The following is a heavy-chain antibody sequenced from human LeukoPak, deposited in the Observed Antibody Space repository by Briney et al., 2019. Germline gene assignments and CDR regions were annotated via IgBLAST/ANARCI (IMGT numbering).Heavy chain of an antibody. CDR3: AKRNWYFDL. Sequence: PGGSLRLSCAASGFTFSSYAMNWVRQTPGKGLEWVSVIGGSGGISYYADFVRGRFTISRDNSKDTLYLQMNSLRSEDTAVYYCAKRNWYFDLWGRGTLVTVSS. V-gene: IGHV3-23*01. CDR2: IGGSGGIS. J-gene: IGHJ2*01. CDR1: GFTFSSYA.